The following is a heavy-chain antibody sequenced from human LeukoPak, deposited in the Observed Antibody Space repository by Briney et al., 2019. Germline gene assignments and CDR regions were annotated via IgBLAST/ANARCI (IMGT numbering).Heavy chain of an antibody. D-gene: IGHD2/OR15-2a*01. CDR3: ASTDYLTN. CDR1: GFTFSNYW. J-gene: IGHJ4*02. Sequence: GGSLRLSCAVSGFTFSNYWMHWVRQAPGKGLVRVSRIKNDGTVTNYADSVKGRFTISRDNAKNTLLLQMNSLRAEATAVYYCASTDYLTNWGQGTLVTVSS. CDR2: IKNDGTVT. V-gene: IGHV3-74*01.